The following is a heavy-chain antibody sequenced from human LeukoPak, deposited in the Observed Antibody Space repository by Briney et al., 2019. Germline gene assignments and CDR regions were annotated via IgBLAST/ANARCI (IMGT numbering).Heavy chain of an antibody. V-gene: IGHV3-23*01. D-gene: IGHD3-10*01. CDR2: ITSNGGST. CDR3: AKDGRVVRAFDY. Sequence: GGSLRLSCAASGFSFTSYAMSWVRQAPGKGLEWVSTITSNGGSTDYADSVKGRFTISRDSSKNTLDLQMNSLIAEDTAVYYCAKDGRVVRAFDYWGQGTLVTVSS. CDR1: GFSFTSYA. J-gene: IGHJ4*02.